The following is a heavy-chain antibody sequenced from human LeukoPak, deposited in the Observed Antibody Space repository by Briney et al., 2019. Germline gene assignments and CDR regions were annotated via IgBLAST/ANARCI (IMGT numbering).Heavy chain of an antibody. CDR3: AKDRSLERRSNAFDI. V-gene: IGHV3-48*04. CDR1: GFTFSTYH. Sequence: PGGSLRLSCTASGFTFSTYHMHWVRQAPGKGLEWISYINYHTQPTYYADSVKGRFTISRDNAKNSLYLQMNSLRAEDTALYYCAKDRSLERRSNAFDIWGQGTMVTVSS. J-gene: IGHJ3*02. D-gene: IGHD1-1*01. CDR2: INYHTQPT.